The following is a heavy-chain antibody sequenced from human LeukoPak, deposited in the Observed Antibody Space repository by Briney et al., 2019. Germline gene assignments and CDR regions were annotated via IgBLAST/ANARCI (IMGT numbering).Heavy chain of an antibody. V-gene: IGHV3-48*01. J-gene: IGHJ6*03. D-gene: IGHD5-24*01. CDR3: ARDQQWWLQLLGRSYYYYYMDV. CDR2: ISSSSSNTI. CDR1: GFTFSSYS. Sequence: PGGSLRLSCAASGFTFSSYSMNWVRQAPGKGLEWVSYISSSSSNTIYYADSVKGRFTISRDNAKNSLYLQMNSLRAEDTAVYYCARDQQWWLQLLGRSYYYYYMDVWGKGTTVTVSS.